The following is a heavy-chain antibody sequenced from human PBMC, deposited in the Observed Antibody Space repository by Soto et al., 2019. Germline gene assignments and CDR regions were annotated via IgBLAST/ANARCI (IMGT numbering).Heavy chain of an antibody. CDR1: GFTFSSYA. V-gene: IGHV3-23*01. D-gene: IGHD3-9*01. J-gene: IGHJ6*02. CDR3: AKDTDAYYDILTGYTHYYYVMDV. Sequence: GGSLRLSCAASGFTFSSYAMSWVRQAPGKGLEWVSAISGSGGSTYYADSVKGRFTISRDNSKNTLYLQMNSLRAEDTAVYYCAKDTDAYYDILTGYTHYYYVMDVWGQGSTVTVSS. CDR2: ISGSGGST.